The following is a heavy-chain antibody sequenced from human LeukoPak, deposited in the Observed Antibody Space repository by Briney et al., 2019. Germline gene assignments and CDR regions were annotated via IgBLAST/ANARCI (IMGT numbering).Heavy chain of an antibody. V-gene: IGHV3-23*01. D-gene: IGHD3-16*01. J-gene: IGHJ3*02. Sequence: GGSLRLSCVASGFTFSSYAMSWVRQAPGKGLEWVSGISASGGSTYYADSVKGRFTISRDNSKNTLYLQMNSLRAEDTAVYYCASVVWVPDAFDIWGQGTMVTVSS. CDR1: GFTFSSYA. CDR2: ISASGGST. CDR3: ASVVWVPDAFDI.